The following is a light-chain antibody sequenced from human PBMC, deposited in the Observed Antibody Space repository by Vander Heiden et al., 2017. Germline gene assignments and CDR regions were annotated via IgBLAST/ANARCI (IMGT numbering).Light chain of an antibody. CDR2: DVS. J-gene: IGLJ1*01. CDR3: SSYTSSSLYV. V-gene: IGLV2-14*03. CDR1: SSDVGGYND. Sequence: QSALTQPASVSGSPGQSITISCTGTSSDVGGYNDVSWYQQHPGKAPKLMIYDVSNRPAVVSNRFSGSKSGNTASLTISGLQADDEADYYCSSYTSSSLYVFGTGTKVTVL.